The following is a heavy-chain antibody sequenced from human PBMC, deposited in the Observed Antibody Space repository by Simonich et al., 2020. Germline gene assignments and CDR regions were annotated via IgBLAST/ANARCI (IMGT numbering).Heavy chain of an antibody. Sequence: EVQLVESGGGLVKPEGSLRLSCAASGFTFSSYSMNWVRQAPGKGLEGVSSISSSSSYIYYADSVKGRFNSSRDNAKNSLYLQMNSLRAEDTAVYYCARWIAVAGTGAYGMDVWGQGTTVTVSS. D-gene: IGHD6-19*01. CDR1: GFTFSSYS. J-gene: IGHJ6*02. CDR3: ARWIAVAGTGAYGMDV. CDR2: ISSSSSYI. V-gene: IGHV3-21*01.